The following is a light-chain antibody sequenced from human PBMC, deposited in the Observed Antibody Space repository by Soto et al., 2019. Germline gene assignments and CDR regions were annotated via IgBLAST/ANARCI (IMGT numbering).Light chain of an antibody. CDR3: QQRSSGYS. V-gene: IGKV3-11*01. CDR2: DAT. CDR1: QSVSTY. Sequence: EIVLTQSPGTLSLSPGQTATLSCRASQSVSTYLAWYQQRPGQAPRVLVYDATNRATGIPARFSGSGSGTDFTLTISSLEPEDFAVYYCQQRSSGYSFCQGTKLEIK. J-gene: IGKJ2*03.